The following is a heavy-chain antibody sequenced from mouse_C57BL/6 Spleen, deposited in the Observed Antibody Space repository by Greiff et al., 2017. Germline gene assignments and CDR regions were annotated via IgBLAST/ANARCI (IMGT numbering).Heavy chain of an antibody. CDR2: ISDGGSYT. CDR1: GFTFSSYA. V-gene: IGHV5-4*01. Sequence: EVQGVESGGGLVKPGGSLKLSCAASGFTFSSYAMSWVRQTPEKRLEWVATISDGGSYTYYPDNVKGRFTISRDNAKNNLYLQMSHLKSEDTAMXYCARGSYAMDYWGQGTSVTVSS. CDR3: ARGSYAMDY. J-gene: IGHJ4*01.